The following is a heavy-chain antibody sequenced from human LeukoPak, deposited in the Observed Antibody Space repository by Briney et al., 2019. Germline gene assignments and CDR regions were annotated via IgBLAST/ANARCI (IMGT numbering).Heavy chain of an antibody. CDR1: GGSFSGCY. D-gene: IGHD3-3*01. CDR2: INHSGST. J-gene: IGHJ4*02. CDR3: ARAVRRTIFGVVILDHFDY. Sequence: SETLSLTCAVYGGSFSGCYWSWIRQPPGKGLEWIGEINHSGSTNYNPSLKSRVTISVDTSKNQFSLKLSSVTAADTAVYYCARAVRRTIFGVVILDHFDYWGQGTLVAVSS. V-gene: IGHV4-34*01.